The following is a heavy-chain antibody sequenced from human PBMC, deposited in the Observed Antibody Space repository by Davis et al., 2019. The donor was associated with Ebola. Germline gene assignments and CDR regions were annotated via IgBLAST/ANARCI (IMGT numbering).Heavy chain of an antibody. CDR3: ARERFDAFDI. V-gene: IGHV1-69*13. CDR2: IIPIFGTA. CDR1: GGTFSSYA. Sequence: AASVTVSCKASGGTFSSYAISWVRQAPGQGLEWMGGIIPIFGTANYAQKFQGRVTITADESTSTAYMELSSLRSEDTAVYYCARERFDAFDIWGQGTMVTVSS. J-gene: IGHJ3*02.